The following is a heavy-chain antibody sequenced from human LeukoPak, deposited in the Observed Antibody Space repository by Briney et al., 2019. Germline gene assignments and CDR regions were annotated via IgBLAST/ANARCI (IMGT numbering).Heavy chain of an antibody. CDR3: ARGYGDYGHSDY. Sequence: PGGSLRLSCAASGFTFDDYAMHWVREAPGMGLEWVSVIYSGGSTYYADSVKGRFTISRDNSKNTLYLQMNSLRAEDTAVYYCARGYGDYGHSDYWGQGTPVTVSS. D-gene: IGHD4-17*01. J-gene: IGHJ4*02. CDR2: IYSGGST. CDR1: GFTFDDYA. V-gene: IGHV3-53*01.